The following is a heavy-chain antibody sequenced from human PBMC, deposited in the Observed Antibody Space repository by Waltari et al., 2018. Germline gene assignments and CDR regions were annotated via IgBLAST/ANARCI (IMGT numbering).Heavy chain of an antibody. D-gene: IGHD3-3*01. Sequence: QVQLVESGGGVVQPGGSLRLSCAASGFTFSSYGMHWVRQAPGKGLGWVAFIRYDGRNKYYADSVKGRFTISRDNSKNTLYLQMNSLRAEDTAVYYCAKDEKDYDFWSGYYFDYWGQGTLVTVSS. J-gene: IGHJ4*02. CDR2: IRYDGRNK. V-gene: IGHV3-30*02. CDR3: AKDEKDYDFWSGYYFDY. CDR1: GFTFSSYG.